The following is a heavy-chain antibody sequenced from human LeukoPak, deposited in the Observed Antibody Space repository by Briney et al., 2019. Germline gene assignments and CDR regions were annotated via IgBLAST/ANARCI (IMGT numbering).Heavy chain of an antibody. D-gene: IGHD2-2*01. Sequence: PSETLSLTCTVSGGSISSYYWSWIRQPAGKGLEWIGRIYTSGSTNYNPPLKSRVTMSVDTSKNQFSLKLSSVTAADTAVYYCARDRCSSTSCYFFWFDPWGQGTLVTASS. CDR2: IYTSGST. J-gene: IGHJ5*02. CDR3: ARDRCSSTSCYFFWFDP. CDR1: GGSISSYY. V-gene: IGHV4-4*07.